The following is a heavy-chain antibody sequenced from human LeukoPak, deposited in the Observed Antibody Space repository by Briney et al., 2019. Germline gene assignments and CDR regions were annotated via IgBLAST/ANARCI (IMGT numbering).Heavy chain of an antibody. CDR3: ARVSGDYDILTGYSHYFDY. J-gene: IGHJ4*02. CDR1: GGSISSYY. D-gene: IGHD3-9*01. V-gene: IGHV4-59*01. Sequence: SETLSLTCAVSGGSISSYYWSWIRQPPGKGLEWIGYIYYSGSTNYNPSLKSRVTISVDTSKNQFSLKLSSVTAADTAVYYYARVSGDYDILTGYSHYFDYWGQGTLVTVSS. CDR2: IYYSGST.